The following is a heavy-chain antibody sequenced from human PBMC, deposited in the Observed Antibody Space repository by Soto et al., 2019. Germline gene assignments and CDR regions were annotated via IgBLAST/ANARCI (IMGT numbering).Heavy chain of an antibody. V-gene: IGHV4-39*01. CDR3: ARHGIDFGVVIMSLDYYYGMDV. J-gene: IGHJ6*02. CDR2: IYYSGST. D-gene: IGHD3-3*01. Sequence: KPSETLSLTCTVSGGSISSSSYYWGWIRQPPGKGLEWIGSIYYSGSTYYNPSLKSRVTISVDTSKNQFSLKLSSVTAADTAVYYCARHGIDFGVVIMSLDYYYGMDVWGQGTTVTVSS. CDR1: GGSISSSSYY.